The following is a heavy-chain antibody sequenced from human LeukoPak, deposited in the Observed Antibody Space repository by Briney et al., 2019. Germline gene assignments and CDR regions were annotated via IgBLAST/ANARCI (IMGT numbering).Heavy chain of an antibody. D-gene: IGHD2-15*01. CDR3: ARGVDYYYYYMDV. V-gene: IGHV1-18*01. CDR2: ICAYNGNT. J-gene: IGHJ6*03. Sequence: ASVKVSSKASGYTLTSDGISSVRQTPEQRREWMGSICAYNGNTNYAQKLQGRVTMTTDTSTSTAYMELRSLRSDDTAVYYCARGVDYYYYYMDVWGKGTTVTVSS. CDR1: GYTLTSDG.